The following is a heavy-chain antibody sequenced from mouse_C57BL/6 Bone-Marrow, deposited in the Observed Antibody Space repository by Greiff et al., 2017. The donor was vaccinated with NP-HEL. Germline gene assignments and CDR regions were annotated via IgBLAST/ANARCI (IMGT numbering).Heavy chain of an antibody. Sequence: VQLQQSGAELARPGASVKLSCKASGYTFTSYGISWVKQRTGQGLEWIGEIYPRSGNTYYNEKFKGKATLTADKSSSTAFMELRSLTSEDSAVYFCAIYYYGSSGFFDYWGQGTTLTVSS. D-gene: IGHD1-1*01. CDR1: GYTFTSYG. J-gene: IGHJ2*01. V-gene: IGHV1-81*01. CDR3: AIYYYGSSGFFDY. CDR2: IYPRSGNT.